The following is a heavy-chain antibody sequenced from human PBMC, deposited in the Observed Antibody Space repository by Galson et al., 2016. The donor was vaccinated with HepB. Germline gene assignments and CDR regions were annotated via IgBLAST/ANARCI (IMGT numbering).Heavy chain of an antibody. J-gene: IGHJ4*02. CDR1: GYTFTSYG. CDR3: ARDPVSYCSGGRCYVGNFDY. CDR2: ITDYNGNT. V-gene: IGHV1-18*04. Sequence: SVKVSCKASGYTFTSYGISWVRQAPGQGLEWMGWITDYNGNTNYAQKFQGRVTMTTDTSTSTAYMELRSLRSDDTAVYYCARDPVSYCSGGRCYVGNFDYWGQGTLVTVSS. D-gene: IGHD2-15*01.